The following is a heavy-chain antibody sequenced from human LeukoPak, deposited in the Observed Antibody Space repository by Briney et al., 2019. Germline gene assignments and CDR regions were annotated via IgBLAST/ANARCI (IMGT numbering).Heavy chain of an antibody. J-gene: IGHJ3*02. V-gene: IGHV3-30*02. CDR3: ARDTAAYIVVVPAAQNPPGAFDI. Sequence: PGGSLRLSCAASGFTFSSYGMHWVRQAPGKGLEWVAFIRYDGSNKYYADSVKGRFTISRDNSKNTLYLQMNSLRAEDTAVYYCARDTAAYIVVVPAAQNPPGAFDIWGQGTMVTVSS. CDR1: GFTFSSYG. D-gene: IGHD2-2*01. CDR2: IRYDGSNK.